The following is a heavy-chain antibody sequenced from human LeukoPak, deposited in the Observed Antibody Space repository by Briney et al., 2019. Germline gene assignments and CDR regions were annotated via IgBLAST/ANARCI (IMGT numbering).Heavy chain of an antibody. D-gene: IGHD6-19*01. CDR2: IWYDGSNK. CDR1: GLTFSSYG. V-gene: IGHV3-33*01. CDR3: ARDSSSVWDYYYYGMDV. J-gene: IGHJ6*02. Sequence: GGSLRLSCAASGLTFSSYGMHWVRQAPGKGLEWVAVIWYDGSNKYYADSVKGRFTISRDNSKNTLYLQMNSLRAEDTAVYYCARDSSSVWDYYYYGMDVWGQGTTVAVSS.